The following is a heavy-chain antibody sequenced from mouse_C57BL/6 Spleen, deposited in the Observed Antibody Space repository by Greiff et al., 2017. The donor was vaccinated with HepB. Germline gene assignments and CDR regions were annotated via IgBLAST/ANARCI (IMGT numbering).Heavy chain of an antibody. Sequence: EVMLVESGGGLVKPGGSLKLSCAASGFTFSDYGMHWVRQAPEKGLEWVAYISSGSSTIYYADTVKGRFTISRDNAKNTLFLQMTSLRSEDTAMYYCARGDDYDFQNYFDYWGQGTTLTVSS. CDR2: ISSGSSTI. CDR3: ARGDDYDFQNYFDY. J-gene: IGHJ2*01. CDR1: GFTFSDYG. V-gene: IGHV5-17*01. D-gene: IGHD2-4*01.